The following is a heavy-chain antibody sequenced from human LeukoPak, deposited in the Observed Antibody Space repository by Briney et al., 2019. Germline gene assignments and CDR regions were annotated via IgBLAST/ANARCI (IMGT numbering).Heavy chain of an antibody. CDR3: ARVSGYDFWSGYYRRYYFDY. V-gene: IGHV1-18*01. J-gene: IGHJ4*02. D-gene: IGHD3-3*01. CDR2: ISAYNGNT. Sequence: ASVKVSCKASGYTFTSYGIIWVRQAPGQGLEWMGWISAYNGNTNYAQKLQGRVTMTTDTSTSTAYMELRSLRSDDTAVYYCARVSGYDFWSGYYRRYYFDYWGQGTLVTVSS. CDR1: GYTFTSYG.